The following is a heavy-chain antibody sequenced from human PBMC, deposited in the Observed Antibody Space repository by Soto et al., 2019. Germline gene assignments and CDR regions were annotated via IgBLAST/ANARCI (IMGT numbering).Heavy chain of an antibody. J-gene: IGHJ6*02. CDR3: ARGGAAWDGMDV. V-gene: IGHV4-59*01. Sequence: SETLSLTCTVSGGSISSYYWSWIRQPPGKGLEWIGYIYYSGSTNYNPSLKSRVTISVDTSKNQFSLKLSSVTAADTAVYYCARGGAAWDGMDVWGQGTTVTVSS. D-gene: IGHD6-13*01. CDR1: GGSISSYY. CDR2: IYYSGST.